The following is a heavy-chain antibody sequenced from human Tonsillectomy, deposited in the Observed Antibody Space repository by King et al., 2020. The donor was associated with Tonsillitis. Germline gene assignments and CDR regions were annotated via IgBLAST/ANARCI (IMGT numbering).Heavy chain of an antibody. CDR3: ARGDFDP. CDR2: INHSGST. CDR1: VGSFSAYY. J-gene: IGHJ5*02. Sequence: HVQLQQWGAGLLKPSETLSLTCAVYVGSFSAYYWSWIRQPPGKGLEWIGEINHSGSTNYNPSLKSRVTISVDTSKNQFSLNLSSVTAADTAVYYCARGDFDPWGQGTLVTVSS. V-gene: IGHV4-34*01.